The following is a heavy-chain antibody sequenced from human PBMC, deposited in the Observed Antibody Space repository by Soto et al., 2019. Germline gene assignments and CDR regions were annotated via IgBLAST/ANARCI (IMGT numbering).Heavy chain of an antibody. CDR3: ARDAGTYRYYFDY. Sequence: PSETLSLTCAVSGYSIRDGFFWGWIRQPPGKGLEWIGTIYNSGSSYYNPSLRSRVTMSLDTSSNRYSLNLRSLTAADTAVYYCARDAGTYRYYFDYWGQGTLVTVSS. V-gene: IGHV4-38-2*02. J-gene: IGHJ4*02. CDR1: GYSIRDGFF. CDR2: IYNSGSS.